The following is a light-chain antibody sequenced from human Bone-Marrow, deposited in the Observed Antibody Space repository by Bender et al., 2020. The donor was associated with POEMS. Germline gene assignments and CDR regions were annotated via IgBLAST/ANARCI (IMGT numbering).Light chain of an antibody. CDR1: SSDVVTYNV. Sequence: QSALTQPASVSGSPGQSITISCTGTSSDVVTYNVVSWYQQHPGKAPKLIIYEATKRPSGVSYRFSGSKSGYTASLTISGLQDEDEATYYCCSGSTLSFVFGTGTELTVL. V-gene: IGLV2-23*01. CDR2: EAT. J-gene: IGLJ1*01. CDR3: CSGSTLSFV.